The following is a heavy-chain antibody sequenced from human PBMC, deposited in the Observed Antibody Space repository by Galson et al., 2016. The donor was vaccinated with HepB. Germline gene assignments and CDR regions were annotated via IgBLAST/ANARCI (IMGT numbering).Heavy chain of an antibody. CDR1: GFTFSSYP. CDR2: IDSGGGGRT. CDR3: AGYGGNSV. Sequence: SLRLSCAASGFTFSSYPMTWVRQAPGGGLDWVSSIDSGGGGRTYYADSVKGRFIISRDNSKTALYRQMNSRRTEDTAVYYCAGYGGNSVGGQGTLVTVSS. J-gene: IGHJ4*02. D-gene: IGHD4-23*01. V-gene: IGHV3-23*01.